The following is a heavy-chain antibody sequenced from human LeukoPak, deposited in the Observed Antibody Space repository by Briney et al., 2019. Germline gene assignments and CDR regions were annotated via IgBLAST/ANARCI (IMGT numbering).Heavy chain of an antibody. CDR3: AKDRSGSINTGDY. CDR2: ISWNSGSI. V-gene: IGHV3-9*01. CDR1: GFTFDDYA. Sequence: GGSLRLSCAASGFTFDDYAMHWVRQAPGKGLEWVSGISWNSGSIGYADSVKGRFTISRDNAKNSLYLQMNSLRAEDTALYYCAKDRSGSINTGDYWGQGTLVTVSS. D-gene: IGHD6-25*01. J-gene: IGHJ4*02.